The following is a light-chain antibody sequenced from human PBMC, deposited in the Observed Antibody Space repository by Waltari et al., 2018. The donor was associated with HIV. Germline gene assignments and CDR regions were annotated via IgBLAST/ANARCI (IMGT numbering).Light chain of an antibody. CDR1: SSDVGAYHY. J-gene: IGLJ2*01. CDR2: EVS. CDR3: SSYTTTRTLV. Sequence: QSALTQPASVSGSPGQSITISCTGTSSDVGAYHYVSWYPQHPDKAPKLMIYEVSNRPSGVSHRFSGSKSGNTASLTISRLQAEDEADYYCSSYTTTRTLVFGGWTKLTVL. V-gene: IGLV2-14*01.